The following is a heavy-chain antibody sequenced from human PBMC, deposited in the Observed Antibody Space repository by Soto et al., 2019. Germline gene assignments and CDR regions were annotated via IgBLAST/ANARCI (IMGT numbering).Heavy chain of an antibody. V-gene: IGHV3-23*01. Sequence: GGSLRLSCAASGFTFSSYAMSWVRQAPGKGLEWVSAISGSGGSTYYADSVKGRFTISRDNSKNTLYLQMNSLRAEDTAVYYCATGGITIFGVDPLRFDPWGQGTLITVSS. J-gene: IGHJ5*02. CDR3: ATGGITIFGVDPLRFDP. CDR2: ISGSGGST. D-gene: IGHD3-3*01. CDR1: GFTFSSYA.